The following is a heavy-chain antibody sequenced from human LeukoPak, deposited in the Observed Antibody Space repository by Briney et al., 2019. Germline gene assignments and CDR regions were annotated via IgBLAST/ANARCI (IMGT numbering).Heavy chain of an antibody. CDR3: AKEPFARGNDY. J-gene: IGHJ4*02. V-gene: IGHV3-23*01. Sequence: GGSLRLSCAASGFTFRTYAMSWVRQASGKGLEWVSGIIGNGGSTYYADSVKGRFTISRDNSKNTFYLQMDSLRAEDTAIYYCAKEPFARGNDYWGQGTLVTVSS. CDR2: IIGNGGST. D-gene: IGHD2/OR15-2a*01. CDR1: GFTFRTYA.